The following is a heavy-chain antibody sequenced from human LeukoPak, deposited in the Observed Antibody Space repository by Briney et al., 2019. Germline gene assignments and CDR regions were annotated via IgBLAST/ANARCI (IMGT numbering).Heavy chain of an antibody. CDR1: GFTFSSYS. V-gene: IGHV3-64*02. CDR2: ISGDGETT. Sequence: GGSLRLSCAASGFTFSSYSIYWVRQAPGKGLEHVSAISGDGETTFYADSVKGGFTISRDNSKNTLYLQMGSLRTEDMAVYYCARVGDVTAFDIWGQGTMVTVSS. D-gene: IGHD3-16*01. CDR3: ARVGDVTAFDI. J-gene: IGHJ3*02.